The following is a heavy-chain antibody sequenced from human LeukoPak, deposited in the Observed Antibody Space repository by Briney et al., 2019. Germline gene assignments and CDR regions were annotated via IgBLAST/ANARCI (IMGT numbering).Heavy chain of an antibody. D-gene: IGHD6-13*01. CDR3: AKDVKIAAAGRGTYYFDY. CDR1: GFTFSSYA. CDR2: ISGSGGST. Sequence: GGSLRLSCAASGFTFSSYAMSWVRQAPGKGLEWVSAISGSGGSTYYADSVKGRFTISRDISKNTLYLQMNSLRAEDTAVYYCAKDVKIAAAGRGTYYFDYWGQGTLVTVSS. J-gene: IGHJ4*02. V-gene: IGHV3-23*01.